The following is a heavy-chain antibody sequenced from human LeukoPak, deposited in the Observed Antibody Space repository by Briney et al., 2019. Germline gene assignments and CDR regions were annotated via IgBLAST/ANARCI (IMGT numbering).Heavy chain of an antibody. J-gene: IGHJ4*02. Sequence: GSLRLSCAASGFTFSSYAMSWVRQAPGKGLEWVSAISGSGGSTYYADSVKGRFTISRDNSKNTLYLQMNSLRAEDTAVYYCAKDTLMTTVTTGLGYWGQGTLVTVSS. V-gene: IGHV3-23*01. CDR1: GFTFSSYA. CDR3: AKDTLMTTVTTGLGY. CDR2: ISGSGGST. D-gene: IGHD4-17*01.